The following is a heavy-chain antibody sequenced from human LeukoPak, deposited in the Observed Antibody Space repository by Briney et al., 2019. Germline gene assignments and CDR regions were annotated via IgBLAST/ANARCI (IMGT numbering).Heavy chain of an antibody. CDR2: FYSSVST. CDR1: GGSISSYY. J-gene: IGHJ4*02. Sequence: SETLSLTCIVSGGSISSYYWNWIRQSAGRGLEWIGRFYSSVSTDYNPSLKRRVTMSVDTSKNQFSLNLNSVTAADTAVYYCARGPNYYDITGIDFWGQGTLVTVSS. D-gene: IGHD3-22*01. V-gene: IGHV4-4*07. CDR3: ARGPNYYDITGIDF.